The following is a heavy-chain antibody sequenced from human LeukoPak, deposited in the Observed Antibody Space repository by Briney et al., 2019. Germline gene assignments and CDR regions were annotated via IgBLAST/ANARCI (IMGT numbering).Heavy chain of an antibody. J-gene: IGHJ4*02. CDR1: GYTFTSYY. D-gene: IGHD6-19*01. CDR2: INPSGGST. Sequence: ASVKVSCKASGYTFTSYYMHWVRQAPGQGLEWMGIINPSGGSTSYAQKFRGRVTMTRDTSTSTVYMELSSLRSEDTAVYYCATSVAGTGYYFDYWGQGTLVTVSS. CDR3: ATSVAGTGYYFDY. V-gene: IGHV1-46*01.